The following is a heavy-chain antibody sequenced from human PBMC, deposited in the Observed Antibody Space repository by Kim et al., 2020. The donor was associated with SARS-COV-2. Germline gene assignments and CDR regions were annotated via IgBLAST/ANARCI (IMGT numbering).Heavy chain of an antibody. CDR3: ARGSAAGDYYYYGMDV. D-gene: IGHD6-13*01. CDR1: GGSISSYY. CDR2: IYYSGST. V-gene: IGHV4-59*01. Sequence: SETLSLTFTVSGGSISSYYWSWIRQPPGKGLEWIGYIYYSGSTNYNPSLKSRVTISVDTSKNQFSLKLSSVTAADTAVYYCARGSAAGDYYYYGMDVWGQGTTVTVSS. J-gene: IGHJ6*02.